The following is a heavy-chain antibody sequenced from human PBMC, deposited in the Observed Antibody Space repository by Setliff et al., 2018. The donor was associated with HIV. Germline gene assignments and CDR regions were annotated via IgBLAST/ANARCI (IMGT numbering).Heavy chain of an antibody. Sequence: SETLSLTCAVYGGSFSGYYWTWIRQPPGKGLEWIGEINHSGGTKYNPSLKSRVTMSVDTSKNRFSLNLSSVTAADTAVYYCARGGGITWRSYSFDYWGQGTLVTVSS. CDR1: GGSFSGYY. CDR3: ARGGGITWRSYSFDY. J-gene: IGHJ4*02. V-gene: IGHV4-34*01. CDR2: INHSGGT. D-gene: IGHD3-10*01.